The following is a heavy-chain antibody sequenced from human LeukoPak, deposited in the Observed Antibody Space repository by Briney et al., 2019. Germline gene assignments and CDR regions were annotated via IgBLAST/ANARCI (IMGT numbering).Heavy chain of an antibody. Sequence: ETLSLTCTVSGGSISSGGYYWSWVRQAPGKGLEWVASIKQDGSEIYYVDSVKGRFTISRDNAKNALYLQMNSLRAEDTAMYYCARDGLSGSYYDFWGQGTLVTVSS. D-gene: IGHD1-26*01. V-gene: IGHV3-7*01. CDR2: IKQDGSEI. CDR3: ARDGLSGSYYDF. CDR1: GGSISSGGYY. J-gene: IGHJ4*02.